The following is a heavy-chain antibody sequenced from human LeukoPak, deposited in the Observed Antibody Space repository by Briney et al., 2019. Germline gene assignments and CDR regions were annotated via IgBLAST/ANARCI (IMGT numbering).Heavy chain of an antibody. D-gene: IGHD6-13*01. CDR1: GGSISSGGYY. V-gene: IGHV4-31*03. Sequence: PSQTLSLTCTVSGGSISSGGYYWSWIRQHPGKGLEWIGYIYYSGSTYYNPSLKSRVTISVDTSKNQFSLKLSSVTAADTAVYYCATTPTSSSWYESEYYYYGMDVWGQGTTVTVSS. J-gene: IGHJ6*02. CDR3: ATTPTSSSWYESEYYYYGMDV. CDR2: IYYSGST.